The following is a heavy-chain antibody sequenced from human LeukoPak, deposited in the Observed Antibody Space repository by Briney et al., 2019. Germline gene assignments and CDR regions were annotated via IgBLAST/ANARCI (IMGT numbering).Heavy chain of an antibody. J-gene: IGHJ5*02. CDR3: ATDRGGWTT. D-gene: IGHD3-10*01. V-gene: IGHV3-74*01. CDR1: GFTFSSYL. CDR2: ITGDGSNT. Sequence: PGGSLRLSCAASGFTFSSYLMHWVRQAPGKGLVRVSRITGDGSNTLYADSVQGRFTISRDNAKNTLYLQMNSLRAEDTAVYYCATDRGGWTTWGQGTLVTVSS.